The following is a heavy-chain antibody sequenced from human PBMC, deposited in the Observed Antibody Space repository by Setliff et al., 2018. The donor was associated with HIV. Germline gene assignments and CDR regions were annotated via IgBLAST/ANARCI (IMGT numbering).Heavy chain of an antibody. CDR3: ARVFVDTAVLRVLEYYFDS. CDR1: GGSISSSSYY. V-gene: IGHV4-39*07. Sequence: SETLSLTCTVSGGSISSSSYYWGWVRQPPGKGLEWIGSMYYSGSTYYTPSLKSRLTISLDTSKKQFSLRIRSVTAADTSVYYCARVFVDTAVLRVLEYYFDSWGRGNRVTVSS. CDR2: MYYSGST. D-gene: IGHD5-18*01. J-gene: IGHJ4*01.